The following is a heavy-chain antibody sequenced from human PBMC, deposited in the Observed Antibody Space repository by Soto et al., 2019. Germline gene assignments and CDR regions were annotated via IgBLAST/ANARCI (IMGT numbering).Heavy chain of an antibody. CDR3: ARAAAGDYYDFWSGNTGHYYMDV. J-gene: IGHJ6*03. V-gene: IGHV3-11*01. Sequence: QVQLVESGGDLVKPGGSLRLSCAASGFTFNDYYMSWIRQAPGKGLEWVSYISGSGDTIYYADSVKGRFTISRDNAKSSLHLQMNSLRAEDTAVYYCARAAAGDYYDFWSGNTGHYYMDVWGKGTTVIVS. CDR1: GFTFNDYY. D-gene: IGHD3-3*01. CDR2: ISGSGDTI.